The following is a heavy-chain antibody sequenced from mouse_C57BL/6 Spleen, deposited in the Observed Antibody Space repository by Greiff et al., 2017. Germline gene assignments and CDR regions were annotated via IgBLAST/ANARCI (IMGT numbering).Heavy chain of an antibody. J-gene: IGHJ1*03. CDR1: GYTFTDYN. D-gene: IGHD1-1*01. V-gene: IGHV1-22*01. Sequence: VQLKQSGPELVKPGASVKMSCKASGYTFTDYNMHWVKQSHGKSLEWIGYINPNNGGTSYNQKFKGKATLTVNKSSSTAYMELRSLTSEDSAVYYCARGGYGGSYWYVDVWGTGTTVTVSS. CDR2: INPNNGGT. CDR3: ARGGYGGSYWYVDV.